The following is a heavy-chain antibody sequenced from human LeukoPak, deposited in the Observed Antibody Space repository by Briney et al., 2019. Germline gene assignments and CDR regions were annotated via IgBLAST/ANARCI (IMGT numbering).Heavy chain of an antibody. J-gene: IGHJ4*02. V-gene: IGHV3-74*01. CDR2: ISTDGSST. CDR3: ASRSLWYGEDY. D-gene: IGHD3-10*01. CDR1: GFTFSSYW. Sequence: GGSLRLSCAASGFTFSSYWMHWVRQAPGKGLVWVSRISTDGSSTSYADSVKGRFTISRDNSKNTLYLQMNSLRAEDTAVYYCASRSLWYGEDYWGQGTLVTVSS.